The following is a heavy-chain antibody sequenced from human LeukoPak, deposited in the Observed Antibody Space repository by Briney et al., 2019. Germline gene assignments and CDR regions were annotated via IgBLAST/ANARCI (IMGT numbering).Heavy chain of an antibody. CDR3: ARGREPGIAAAVSGFDY. J-gene: IGHJ4*02. CDR1: GGSISSGGYS. V-gene: IGHV4-61*08. D-gene: IGHD6-13*01. CDR2: IYYSGST. Sequence: SETLSLTCAVSGGSISSGGYSWSWIRQPPGKGLEWIGYIYYSGSTNYNPSFKSRVTISVDTSKNQFSLKLSSVTAADTAVYYCARGREPGIAAAVSGFDYWGQGTLVTVSS.